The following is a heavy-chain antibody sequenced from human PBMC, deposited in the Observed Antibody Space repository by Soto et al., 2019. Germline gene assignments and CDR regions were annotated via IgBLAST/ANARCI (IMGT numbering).Heavy chain of an antibody. CDR2: ISYDGSNK. J-gene: IGHJ4*02. CDR1: GFTFSSYA. V-gene: IGHV3-30-3*01. D-gene: IGHD3-10*01. CDR3: AREQSMVRGVIIRGYYFDY. Sequence: QVQLVESGGGVVPPGRSLRLSCAASGFTFSSYAMHWVRQAPGKGLAWVAVISYDGSNKYYADSVKGRFTISRDNSKNTLYLQMNSLRAEDTAVYYCAREQSMVRGVIIRGYYFDYWGQGTLVTVSS.